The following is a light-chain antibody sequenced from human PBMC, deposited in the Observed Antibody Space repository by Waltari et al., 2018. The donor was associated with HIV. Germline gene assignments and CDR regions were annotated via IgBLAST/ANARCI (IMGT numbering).Light chain of an antibody. CDR3: CSYAGSYTFYV. J-gene: IGLJ1*01. V-gene: IGLV2-11*01. Sequence: QSALTQPRSVSGSPGQSVTISCTGTSSDVGGYNYVSWYQQHPGKDPKLMIYDVSKRPSWVPDRFSGSKSGNTASLAISGLQAEDEADYYCCSYAGSYTFYVFGTGTKVTVL. CDR2: DVS. CDR1: SSDVGGYNY.